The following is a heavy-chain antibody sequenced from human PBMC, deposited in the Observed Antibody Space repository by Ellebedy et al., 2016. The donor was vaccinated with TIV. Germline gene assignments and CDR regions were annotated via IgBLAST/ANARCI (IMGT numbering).Heavy chain of an antibody. Sequence: SGPTLVKPTQTLTLTCTFSGFSLSTSGVGVGWIRQPPGKALEWLALIYWNDDKRYSPSLKSRLTITKDTSKNQVVLTMTNMDPVDTATYYCARSNGGSSWYGDWFDPWGQGTLVTVSS. J-gene: IGHJ5*02. V-gene: IGHV2-5*01. D-gene: IGHD6-13*01. CDR1: GFSLSTSGVG. CDR3: ARSNGGSSWYGDWFDP. CDR2: IYWNDDK.